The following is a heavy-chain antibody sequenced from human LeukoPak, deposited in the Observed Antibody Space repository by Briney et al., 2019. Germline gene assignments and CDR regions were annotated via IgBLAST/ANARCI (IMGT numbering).Heavy chain of an antibody. Sequence: GGSLRLSCAASGFTFINAWMAWVRQAPGNGMEWVGRIKAKAHGGTIEYAAPVKGRYTISRDNSKNTLYLQMHNLKTYDTAVYYCTTDGVVVEGSTYDNWGQGTLVSVSS. J-gene: IGHJ4*02. V-gene: IGHV3-15*01. CDR3: TTDGVVVEGSTYDN. CDR2: IKAKAHGGTI. D-gene: IGHD2-15*01. CDR1: GFTFINAW.